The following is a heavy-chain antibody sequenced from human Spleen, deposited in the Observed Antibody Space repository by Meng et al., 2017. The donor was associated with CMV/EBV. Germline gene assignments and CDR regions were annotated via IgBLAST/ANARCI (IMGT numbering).Heavy chain of an antibody. J-gene: IGHJ4*02. CDR2: INPASGGT. V-gene: IGHV1-2*02. D-gene: IGHD6-19*01. CDR1: GYTFTAYY. Sequence: ASVKVSCKTAGYTFTAYYIHWVRQAPGQGLEWMGWINPASGGTNYAQKFQGRVTMTRDTSVNTAYMELSRLRSDDTAVYYCASPHVRHNSGWYVAGGFDYWGQGTLVTVSS. CDR3: ASPHVRHNSGWYVAGGFDY.